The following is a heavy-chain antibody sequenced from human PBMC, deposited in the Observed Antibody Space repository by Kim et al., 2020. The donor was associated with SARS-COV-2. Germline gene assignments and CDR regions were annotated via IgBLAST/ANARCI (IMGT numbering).Heavy chain of an antibody. CDR2: IYYSGST. CDR3: ARQEGSLQGWYY. V-gene: IGHV4-39*01. CDR1: GGSISSSSYY. Sequence: SETLSLTCTVSGGSISSSSYYWGWIRQPPGKGLEWIGSIYYSGSTYYNPSLKSRVTISVDTSKNQFSLKLSSVTAADTAVYYCARQEGSLQGWYYWGQGTLVTVSS. J-gene: IGHJ4*02. D-gene: IGHD2-15*01.